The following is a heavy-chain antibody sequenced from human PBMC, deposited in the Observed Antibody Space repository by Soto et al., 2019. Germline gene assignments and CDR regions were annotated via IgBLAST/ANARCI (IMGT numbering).Heavy chain of an antibody. V-gene: IGHV3-23*01. Sequence: VGSLRLSCAASGFSVSDYAMSWVRQAPGKGLEWVSSISGSGDGTYYGDSVKGRFTLSRDTSQKTLYLQMNNLRGEDTAVYFCTKSRRSVLMVYGFGGMDVWGRGTTVTVSS. CDR2: ISGSGDGT. CDR1: GFSVSDYA. J-gene: IGHJ6*02. CDR3: TKSRRSVLMVYGFGGMDV. D-gene: IGHD2-8*01.